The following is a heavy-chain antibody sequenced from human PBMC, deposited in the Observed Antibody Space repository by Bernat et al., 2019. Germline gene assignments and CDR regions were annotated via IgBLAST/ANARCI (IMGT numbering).Heavy chain of an antibody. CDR3: ARDKQVMVRGVTKNPLDY. CDR1: GYTFTSYA. CDR2: INAGNGNT. Sequence: QVQLVQSGAEVKKPGASVKVSCKASGYTFTSYAMHWVRQAPGQRLEWMGWINAGNGNTKYSQKFQGRVTITRDTSASTAYMELSSLRSEDTAVYYCARDKQVMVRGVTKNPLDYWGREPWSPSPQ. D-gene: IGHD3-10*01. J-gene: IGHJ4*02. V-gene: IGHV1-3*01.